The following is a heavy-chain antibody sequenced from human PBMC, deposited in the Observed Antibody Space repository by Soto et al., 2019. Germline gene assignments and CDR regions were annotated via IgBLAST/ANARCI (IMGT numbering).Heavy chain of an antibody. CDR3: EKWDSSSWTYYYYYGMDV. V-gene: IGHV3-23*01. Sequence: PGGSLRLSAAASGFTFSRYAMSGVRQAPGKGLEWVSAISGSGGSTYYADSVKGRFTISRDNSKNTMYLQINSLRAEDTAVYYCEKWDSSSWTYYYYYGMDVWGQGTTVTVSS. CDR2: ISGSGGST. J-gene: IGHJ6*02. CDR1: GFTFSRYA. D-gene: IGHD6-13*01.